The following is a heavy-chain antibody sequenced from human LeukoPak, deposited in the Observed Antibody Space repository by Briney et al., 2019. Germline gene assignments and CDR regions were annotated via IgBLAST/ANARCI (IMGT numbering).Heavy chain of an antibody. J-gene: IGHJ3*02. Sequence: WASVKVSCKASGYTFTGYYMHWVRQAPGQGLEWMGWINPNSGGTNYAQKFQGRVTMTRDTSISTAYMELSRLRSDDTAVYYCARHRLHRIYYDSTGYYHDACDIWGQGTMVTVSS. V-gene: IGHV1-2*02. CDR1: GYTFTGYY. D-gene: IGHD3-22*01. CDR2: INPNSGGT. CDR3: ARHRLHRIYYDSTGYYHDACDI.